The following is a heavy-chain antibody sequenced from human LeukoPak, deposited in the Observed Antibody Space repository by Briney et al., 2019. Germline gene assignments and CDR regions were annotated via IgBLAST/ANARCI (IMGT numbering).Heavy chain of an antibody. CDR3: AKDPPTVMANAFHI. Sequence: PGGSLRLSCAASGFTFSSYGMGWVRQAPGKGLEWVSGINTSGGTTYYADSVKGRFTISRDNSKNTLYLQMNSLRADDTAAYYCAKDPPTVMANAFHIWGQGTMVTVSS. D-gene: IGHD4-17*01. J-gene: IGHJ3*02. V-gene: IGHV3-23*01. CDR2: INTSGGTT. CDR1: GFTFSSYG.